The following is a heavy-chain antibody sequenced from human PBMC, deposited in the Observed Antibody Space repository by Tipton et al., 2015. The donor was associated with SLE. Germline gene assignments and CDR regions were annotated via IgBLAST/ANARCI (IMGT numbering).Heavy chain of an antibody. CDR1: GGSIINNY. Sequence: LSLTCNVSGGSIINNYWAWIRQPPGKGLEWVAVISYDGSNKYYADSVKGRFTIARDNSKNTLYLQMNSLRAEDTAVYYCAKEFSGYFDYWGQATLVTVSS. D-gene: IGHD6-25*01. V-gene: IGHV3-30*18. CDR2: ISYDGSNK. J-gene: IGHJ4*02. CDR3: AKEFSGYFDY.